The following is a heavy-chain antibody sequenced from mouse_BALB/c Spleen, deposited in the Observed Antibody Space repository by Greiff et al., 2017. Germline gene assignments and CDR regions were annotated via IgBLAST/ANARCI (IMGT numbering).Heavy chain of an antibody. J-gene: IGHJ4*01. CDR3: ARRELRGFYAMDY. CDR1: GYTFTSYW. CDR2: IYPGDGDT. Sequence: VQLQQSGAELARPGASVKLSCKASGYTFTSYWMQWVKQRPGQGLEWIGAIYPGDGDTRYTQKFKGKATLTADKSSSTAYMQLSSLASEDSAVYYCARRELRGFYAMDYWGQGTSVTVSS. V-gene: IGHV1-87*01. D-gene: IGHD1-1*01.